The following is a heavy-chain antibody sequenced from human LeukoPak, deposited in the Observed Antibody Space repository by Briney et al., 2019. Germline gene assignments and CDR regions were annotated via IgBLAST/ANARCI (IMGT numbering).Heavy chain of an antibody. Sequence: GGSLRLSCAASGFTFSSYSMNWVRQAPGKGLEWVSYIGSSSSTIYYADSVKGRFTISRDNAKNSLYLQMNSLRAEDTAVYYCARDAAGPAQNYWYFDLWGRGTLVTVSS. CDR3: ARDAAGPAQNYWYFDL. V-gene: IGHV3-48*04. J-gene: IGHJ2*01. CDR2: IGSSSSTI. CDR1: GFTFSSYS. D-gene: IGHD6-13*01.